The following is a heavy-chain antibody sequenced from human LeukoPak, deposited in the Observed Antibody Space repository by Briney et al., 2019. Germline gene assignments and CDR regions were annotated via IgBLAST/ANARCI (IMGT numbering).Heavy chain of an antibody. CDR3: ARVGDMEAFDI. CDR1: GFTFSSFG. J-gene: IGHJ3*02. V-gene: IGHV3-33*08. Sequence: GGSLRLSCAVSGFTFSSFGMVWVRQAPGKGLEWVTLMWYDGRNKYYADSVKGRFTISRDNSKNTVYLQMNSLRGEDTAVYYCARVGDMEAFDIWGQGTRVTVSS. D-gene: IGHD3-16*01. CDR2: MWYDGRNK.